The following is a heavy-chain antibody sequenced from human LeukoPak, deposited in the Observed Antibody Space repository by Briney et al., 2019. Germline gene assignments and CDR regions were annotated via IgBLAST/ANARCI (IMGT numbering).Heavy chain of an antibody. CDR2: ISAYNGNT. J-gene: IGHJ3*02. CDR3: ARDWGSATVTTLDAFDI. Sequence: ASVKVSCKASGYTFTGYGISWVRQAPGQGLEWMGWISAYNGNTNYAQKLQGRVTMTTDTSTSTAYMELRSLRSDDTAVYYCARDWGSATVTTLDAFDIWGQGTMVTVSS. CDR1: GYTFTGYG. V-gene: IGHV1-18*01. D-gene: IGHD4-17*01.